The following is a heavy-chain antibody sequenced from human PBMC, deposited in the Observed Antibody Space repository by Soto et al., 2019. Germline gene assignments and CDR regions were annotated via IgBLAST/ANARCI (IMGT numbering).Heavy chain of an antibody. D-gene: IGHD2-15*01. CDR1: GGTFNNYA. CDR3: ARGPLRVCSGGSCYSLDY. CDR2: IIPIFGSA. J-gene: IGHJ4*02. Sequence: QVQLVQSGAEVKKPGSSVKVSCKASGGTFNNYAISWVRQAPGQGPEWMGGIIPIFGSANYAQRFQGRVTITAVDSTSTAYMELSSLRSEDTAVYYCARGPLRVCSGGSCYSLDYWGQGTLVTVSS. V-gene: IGHV1-69*01.